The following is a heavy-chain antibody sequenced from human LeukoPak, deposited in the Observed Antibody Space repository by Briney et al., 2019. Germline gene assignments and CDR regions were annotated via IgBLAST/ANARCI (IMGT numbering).Heavy chain of an antibody. V-gene: IGHV3-21*01. J-gene: IGHJ4*02. D-gene: IGHD3-22*01. Sequence: PGGSLRPSCAASGFTFSSYSMNWVRQAPGKGLEWVSSISSSSSYIYYADSVKGRFTISRDNAKNSLYLQMNSLRAEDTAVYYCARVPYYYDSSGYGSIDYWGQGTLVTVSS. CDR3: ARVPYYYDSSGYGSIDY. CDR2: ISSSSSYI. CDR1: GFTFSSYS.